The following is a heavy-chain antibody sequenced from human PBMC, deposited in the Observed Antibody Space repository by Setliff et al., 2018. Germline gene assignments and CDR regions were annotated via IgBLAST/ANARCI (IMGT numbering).Heavy chain of an antibody. CDR2: INAGNGNT. J-gene: IGHJ6*03. Sequence: GASVKVSCKASGYTFTSYAMHWVRQAPGQRLEWMGWINAGNGNTKYSQKFQGRVTITRDTSASTAYMELSSVTAADTAVYYCARHGVYYDFWSGYYGGAYYYMDVWGKGTTVTVSS. CDR3: ARHGVYYDFWSGYYGGAYYYMDV. CDR1: GYTFTSYA. V-gene: IGHV1-3*01. D-gene: IGHD3-3*01.